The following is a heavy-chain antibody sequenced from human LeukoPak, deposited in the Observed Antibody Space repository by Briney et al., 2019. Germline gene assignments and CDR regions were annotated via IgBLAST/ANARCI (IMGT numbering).Heavy chain of an antibody. V-gene: IGHV4-61*08. CDR3: ARHVDPGLADPYYFDY. CDR1: GGSISSGGYY. D-gene: IGHD2-15*01. J-gene: IGHJ4*02. Sequence: PSETLSLTCTVSGGSISSGGYYWSWIRQPPGKGLEWIGYIYYSGSTNYNPSLKSRVTISVDTSKNQFSLKLSSVTAADTAVYYCARHVDPGLADPYYFDYWGQGTLVTVSS. CDR2: IYYSGST.